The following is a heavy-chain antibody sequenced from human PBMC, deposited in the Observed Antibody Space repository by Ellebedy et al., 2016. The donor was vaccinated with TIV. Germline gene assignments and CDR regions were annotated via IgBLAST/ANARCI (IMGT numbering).Heavy chain of an antibody. Sequence: GESLKISCAASGFTFSSNWMSWVRQTPGKGLEWVAYIKQDGSEKYYVDSVKGRFTISRDNAKNSLYLQMNSLRAEDTAVYYCARDAASESHVLEFDYWGQGTLVTVSS. CDR1: GFTFSSNW. V-gene: IGHV3-7*01. D-gene: IGHD1-26*01. CDR2: IKQDGSEK. J-gene: IGHJ4*02. CDR3: ARDAASESHVLEFDY.